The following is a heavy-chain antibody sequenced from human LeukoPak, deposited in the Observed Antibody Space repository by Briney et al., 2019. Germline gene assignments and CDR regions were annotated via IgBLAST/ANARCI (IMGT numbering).Heavy chain of an antibody. CDR1: GDSISNNNW. Sequence: PSETLSLTCAVSGDSISNNNWWSWVRQPPGKGLEWIGEIYHSGSTNYNPSLKSRVTISVDKSKNQFSLKLSSVTAADTAVYYCAREGYSSGPIDYWGQGTLVTVSS. CDR2: IYHSGST. J-gene: IGHJ4*02. D-gene: IGHD6-19*01. CDR3: AREGYSSGPIDY. V-gene: IGHV4-4*02.